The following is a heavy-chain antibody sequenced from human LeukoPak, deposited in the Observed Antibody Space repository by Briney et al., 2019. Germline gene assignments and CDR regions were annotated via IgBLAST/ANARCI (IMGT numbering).Heavy chain of an antibody. D-gene: IGHD3-9*01. CDR1: GFTFIDYN. V-gene: IGHV3-11*01. Sequence: PGGSLRLSCAASGFTFIDYNMNWVRQAPGKGLEGVSYITNGGSTIHHADSEKGRFTISRDNAKKTLYLQMNSLRAEDTAVYYCARSIGLTGGGVDVWGQGTTVTVSS. CDR2: ITNGGSTI. CDR3: ARSIGLTGGGVDV. J-gene: IGHJ6*02.